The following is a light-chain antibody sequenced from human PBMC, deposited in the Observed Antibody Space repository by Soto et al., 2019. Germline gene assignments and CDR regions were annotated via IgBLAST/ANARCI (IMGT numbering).Light chain of an antibody. CDR1: SYNIGAGYD. J-gene: IGLJ1*01. Sequence: QSVLTHPPSVSGAPGQRVTISCSGSSYNIGAGYDVNWYRQLPGTAPKLLIYGNSDRPSGVPDRFSGSKSGTSASLAITGLQAEDEADYFCQSYDRSLRTYVFGTGTKVTV. CDR3: QSYDRSLRTYV. V-gene: IGLV1-40*01. CDR2: GNS.